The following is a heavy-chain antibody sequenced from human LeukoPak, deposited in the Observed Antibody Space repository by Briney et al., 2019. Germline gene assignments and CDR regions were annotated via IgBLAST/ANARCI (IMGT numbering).Heavy chain of an antibody. D-gene: IGHD6-13*01. CDR2: INPNSGGT. Sequence: ASVKVSCKASGYTFTGYYMHWVRQAPGQGLEWMGRINPNSGGTNYAQKFQGRVTMTTDTSINTAYMELTRLTSDDTVVYYCARGVPIGAAGSGFDYWGQGTLVTVSS. J-gene: IGHJ4*02. CDR3: ARGVPIGAAGSGFDY. CDR1: GYTFTGYY. V-gene: IGHV1-2*05.